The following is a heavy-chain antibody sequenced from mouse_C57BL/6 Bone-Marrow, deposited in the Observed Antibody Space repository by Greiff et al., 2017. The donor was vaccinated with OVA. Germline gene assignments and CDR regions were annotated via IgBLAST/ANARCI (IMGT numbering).Heavy chain of an antibody. Sequence: VQLKESGGGLVKPGGSLKLSCAASGFTFSDYGMHWVRQAPEKGLEWVAYISSGSSTIYYADTVKGRFTISRDNAKNTLFLQMTSLRSEDTAMYYCARNYGSDVWGTGTTVTVSS. CDR1: GFTFSDYG. CDR2: ISSGSSTI. CDR3: ARNYGSDV. V-gene: IGHV5-17*01. J-gene: IGHJ1*03. D-gene: IGHD1-1*01.